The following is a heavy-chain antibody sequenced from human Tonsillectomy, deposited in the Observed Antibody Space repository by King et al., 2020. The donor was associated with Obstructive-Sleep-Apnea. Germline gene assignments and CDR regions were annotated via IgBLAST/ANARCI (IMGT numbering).Heavy chain of an antibody. J-gene: IGHJ4*02. Sequence: QLVQSGAEVKKPGASVKVSCKASGYTFTGYYMHWVRQAPGQGLEWMGWINPNSGGTNYAQKFPGWVTMTRDTSISTAYMELGRLRSDDTAVYYCARSKSYYYDSSGYYLDYWGQGTLVTVSS. V-gene: IGHV1-2*04. CDR2: INPNSGGT. D-gene: IGHD3-22*01. CDR1: GYTFTGYY. CDR3: ARSKSYYYDSSGYYLDY.